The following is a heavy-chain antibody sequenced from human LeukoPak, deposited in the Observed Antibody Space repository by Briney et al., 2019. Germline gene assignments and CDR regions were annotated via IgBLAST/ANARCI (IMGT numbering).Heavy chain of an antibody. V-gene: IGHV3-15*01. D-gene: IGHD1-26*01. J-gene: IGHJ4*02. CDR2: IKSKTDGGTT. CDR3: ARSESIVGATNDY. Sequence: PGGSLRLSCAASGFTFNNAWMSWVRQAPGKGLEWVGRIKSKTDGGTTDYAAPVKGRFTISRDDSKNTLYLQMNSLRAEDTAVYYCARSESIVGATNDYWGQGTLVTVSS. CDR1: GFTFNNAW.